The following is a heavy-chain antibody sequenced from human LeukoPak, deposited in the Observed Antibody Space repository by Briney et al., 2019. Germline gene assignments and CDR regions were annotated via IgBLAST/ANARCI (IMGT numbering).Heavy chain of an antibody. D-gene: IGHD5-24*01. Sequence: PGGSLRLSCAASGFTFSGFGMHWVRQAPGKGLEWVAVIWYDGSNKYYADSVKGRFTISRDNSKNTLYLQMNSLTAEDTAVYYCVRDGYNYGGSGYWGQGTLVTVSS. V-gene: IGHV3-33*01. CDR1: GFTFSGFG. CDR3: VRDGYNYGGSGY. J-gene: IGHJ4*02. CDR2: IWYDGSNK.